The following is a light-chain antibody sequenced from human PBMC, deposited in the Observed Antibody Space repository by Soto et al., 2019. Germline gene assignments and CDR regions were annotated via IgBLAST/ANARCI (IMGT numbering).Light chain of an antibody. CDR3: QQYGNSPGT. CDR1: ESVSNSY. J-gene: IGKJ1*01. V-gene: IGKV3-20*01. CDR2: GAS. Sequence: EIVLTQSPGTLSLSPGERATLSCRANESVSNSYLAWYQQKPGQAPRLLIFGASSRAAGIPDRFSGSGSGTDFSLTISRLEPEDFAVYYCQQYGNSPGTFVQGTKVEIK.